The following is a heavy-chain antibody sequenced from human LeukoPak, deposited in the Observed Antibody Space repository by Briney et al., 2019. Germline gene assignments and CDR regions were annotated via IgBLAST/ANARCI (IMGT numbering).Heavy chain of an antibody. Sequence: SQTLSLTCAVYGGSFSDYYWGWIRQPPGKGLEWDGEINNSGSTNYNPSLKSRVTISVDTSKNQFSLKLSSVTAADTAVYYCTRFYGSGSPTSFFDYWGQGTLVTVSS. D-gene: IGHD3-10*01. CDR1: GGSFSDYY. CDR3: TRFYGSGSPTSFFDY. CDR2: INNSGST. J-gene: IGHJ4*02. V-gene: IGHV4-34*01.